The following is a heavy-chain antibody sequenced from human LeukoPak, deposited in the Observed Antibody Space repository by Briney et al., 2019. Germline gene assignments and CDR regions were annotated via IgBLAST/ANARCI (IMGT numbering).Heavy chain of an antibody. V-gene: IGHV3-30*03. D-gene: IGHD3-3*01. Sequence: GGSLRLSCAASRFTFSSYGMHWVCQARGKGLEWVAVISYDGNNKYYADFVKGRFTISRDNSKNTLYLQMNSLRVEDTAVYYCGGGSHWSDYWGQGSLVTVSS. CDR1: RFTFSSYG. CDR3: GGGSHWSDY. J-gene: IGHJ4*02. CDR2: ISYDGNNK.